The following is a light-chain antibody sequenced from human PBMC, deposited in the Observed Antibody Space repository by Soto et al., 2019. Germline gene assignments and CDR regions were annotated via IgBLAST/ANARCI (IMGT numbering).Light chain of an antibody. CDR3: QRTCNASWT. J-gene: IGKJ1*01. Sequence: EIVMTQSPATLSVSPGERATLSCRASQSVSSNLAWYQQKPGQAPRLLIYGASTRATGIPARFSGSGSGTEFTLTISSLQSEDFAVYYGQRTCNASWTFGQGTKVGIK. CDR1: QSVSSN. CDR2: GAS. V-gene: IGKV3-15*01.